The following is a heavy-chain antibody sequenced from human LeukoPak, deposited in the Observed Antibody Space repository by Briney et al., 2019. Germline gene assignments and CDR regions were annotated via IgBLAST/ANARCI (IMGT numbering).Heavy chain of an antibody. D-gene: IGHD4-17*01. Sequence: GGSLRLSCAASGFTFSDYYMSWIRQAPGKGLEWVSYISSSGSTIYYADSVKGRLTISRDNAKNSLYLQMNSLRAEDTAVYYCARDYGDFMSDYYYYMDVWGKGTTVTISS. CDR3: ARDYGDFMSDYYYYMDV. CDR1: GFTFSDYY. CDR2: ISSSGSTI. J-gene: IGHJ6*03. V-gene: IGHV3-11*01.